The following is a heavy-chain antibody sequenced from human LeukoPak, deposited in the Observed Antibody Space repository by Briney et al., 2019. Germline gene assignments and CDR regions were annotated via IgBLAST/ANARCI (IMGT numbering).Heavy chain of an antibody. CDR2: ISSSGSTK. CDR1: GFTFSSYG. CDR3: ARDFLTGYFDY. J-gene: IGHJ4*02. D-gene: IGHD3-9*01. V-gene: IGHV3-48*02. Sequence: GGSLRLSCAASGFTFSSYGMHWVRQAPGKGLEWVSYISSSGSTKYYADSVKGRFTISRDNVKNSLFLQMNSLSDEDTAVYYCARDFLTGYFDYWGQGTLVTVSS.